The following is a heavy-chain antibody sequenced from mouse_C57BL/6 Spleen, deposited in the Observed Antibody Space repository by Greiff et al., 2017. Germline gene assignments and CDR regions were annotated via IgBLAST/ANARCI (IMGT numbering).Heavy chain of an antibody. V-gene: IGHV1-81*01. CDR2: IYPRSGNT. CDR1: GYTFTSYG. D-gene: IGHD2-4*01. J-gene: IGHJ1*03. Sequence: VQLQQSGAELARPGASVKLSCKASGYTFTSYGISWVKQRTGQGLEWIGEIYPRSGNTYYNEKFKGKATLTADKSSSTAYMELRSLTSEDSAGYFCARYDYDRDWYFDVWGTGTTVTVSS. CDR3: ARYDYDRDWYFDV.